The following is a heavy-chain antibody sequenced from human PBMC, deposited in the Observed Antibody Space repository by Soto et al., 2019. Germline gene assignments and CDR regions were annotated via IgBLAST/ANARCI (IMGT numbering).Heavy chain of an antibody. CDR3: ASYYGSGSYYWFDP. CDR2: IYYSGST. V-gene: IGHV4-59*01. CDR1: GGSISSYY. Sequence: SETLSLTCTVSGGSISSYYWSWIRQPPGKGLEWIGYIYYSGSTNYNPSLKSRVTISVDTSKNQFSLKLSSVTAADTAVYYCASYYGSGSYYWFDPWGQGTLVTGSS. D-gene: IGHD3-10*01. J-gene: IGHJ5*02.